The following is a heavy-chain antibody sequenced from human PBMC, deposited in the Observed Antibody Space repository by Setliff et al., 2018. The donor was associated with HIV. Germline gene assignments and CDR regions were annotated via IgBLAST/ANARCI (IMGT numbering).Heavy chain of an antibody. J-gene: IGHJ5*02. D-gene: IGHD2-2*01. CDR3: ARGGTSSNWFGP. Sequence: PSETLSLTCIVSGASISSNTWSWIRQAPGKGLQWIGFIYNSVTTNYNPSLKSRVTISLDTSKNQFSLKLTSVTAADTAVYYCARGGTSSNWFGPWGQGTLVTV. CDR2: IYNSVTT. CDR1: GASISSNT. V-gene: IGHV4-59*01.